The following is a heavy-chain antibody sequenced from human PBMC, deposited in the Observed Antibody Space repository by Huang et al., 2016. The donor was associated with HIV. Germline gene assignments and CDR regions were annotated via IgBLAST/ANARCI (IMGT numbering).Heavy chain of an antibody. D-gene: IGHD3-22*01. Sequence: EVQLVESGGGLVQPGGSLRLSCAASGFSISSYWMHWVRQAPGKGLVWVSRINSDGSSTSYADSVKGRFTISRDNAKNTLYLQMNSLRAEDTAVYYSARDPRIQSWLNFFDYWGQGTLVSVSS. V-gene: IGHV3-74*01. CDR2: INSDGSST. CDR1: GFSISSYW. CDR3: ARDPRIQSWLNFFDY. J-gene: IGHJ4*02.